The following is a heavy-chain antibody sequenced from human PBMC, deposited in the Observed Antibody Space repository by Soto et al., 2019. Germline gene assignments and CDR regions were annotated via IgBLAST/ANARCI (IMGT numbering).Heavy chain of an antibody. CDR1: GFTFSNYA. J-gene: IGHJ4*02. CDR2: ISGSGAIT. D-gene: IGHD3-22*01. V-gene: IGHV3-23*01. Sequence: GGSLRLSCTASGFTFSNYAMSWVRQAPGKGLEWVSDISGSGAITYYADSVKGRFTISRDNSKNTLFLQIGSLRPEDTAVYYCATRNYYVSSGYYYWHYFDYWGQGTLVTVSS. CDR3: ATRNYYVSSGYYYWHYFDY.